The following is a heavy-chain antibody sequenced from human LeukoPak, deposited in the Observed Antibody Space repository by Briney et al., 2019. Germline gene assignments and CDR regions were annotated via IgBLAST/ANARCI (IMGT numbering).Heavy chain of an antibody. CDR2: ISSSGSTI. CDR1: GFTFSSYE. D-gene: IGHD1-26*01. CDR3: ARDSYSGSYSDI. V-gene: IGHV3-48*03. Sequence: GSLRLSCAASGFTFSSYEMNWVRQAPGKGLEWVSYISSSGSTIYYADPVKGRFTISRDNAKNPLYLQMNSLRAEDTAVYYCARDSYSGSYSDIWGQGTMVTVSS. J-gene: IGHJ3*02.